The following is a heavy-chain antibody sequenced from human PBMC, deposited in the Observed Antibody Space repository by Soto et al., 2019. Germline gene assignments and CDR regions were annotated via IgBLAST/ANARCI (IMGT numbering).Heavy chain of an antibody. CDR2: INHSGST. CDR3: ARGGVVPAAIRAFDI. D-gene: IGHD2-2*02. Sequence: QVQLQQWGAGLLKPSETLSLTCAVYGGSFSGYYWSWIRQPPGKGLEWIGEINHSGSTNYNPSLKSRVTISVDTSKNQFSLKLSSVTAADTPVYYCARGGVVPAAIRAFDIWGQGTMVTVSS. V-gene: IGHV4-34*01. J-gene: IGHJ3*02. CDR1: GGSFSGYY.